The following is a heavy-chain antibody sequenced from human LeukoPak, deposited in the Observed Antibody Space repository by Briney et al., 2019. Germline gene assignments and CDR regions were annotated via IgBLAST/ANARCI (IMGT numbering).Heavy chain of an antibody. CDR3: AKAASSSWPSYYYGMDV. J-gene: IGHJ6*02. CDR1: GFTFSSYA. D-gene: IGHD6-13*01. CDR2: ISGSGGST. V-gene: IGHV3-23*01. Sequence: GGSLRLSCAASGFTFSSYAMSWVRQAPGKGLEWVSAISGSGGSTYYAESVKGRFTISRDNSKNTLYLQMNSLRAEDTAVYYCAKAASSSWPSYYYGMDVWGQGTTVTVSS.